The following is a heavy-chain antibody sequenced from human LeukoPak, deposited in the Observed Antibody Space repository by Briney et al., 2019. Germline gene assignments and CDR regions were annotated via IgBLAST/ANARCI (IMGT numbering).Heavy chain of an antibody. CDR3: ARDPSSGYGYFDY. J-gene: IGHJ4*02. D-gene: IGHD3-22*01. Sequence: SETLSLTCAVYGGSFSGYYWSWIRQPPGKGLEWIGYIYYSGSTNYNPSLKSRVTISVDTSKNQFSLKLSSVTAADTAVYYCARDPSSGYGYFDYWGQGTLVTVSS. V-gene: IGHV4-59*01. CDR2: IYYSGST. CDR1: GGSFSGYY.